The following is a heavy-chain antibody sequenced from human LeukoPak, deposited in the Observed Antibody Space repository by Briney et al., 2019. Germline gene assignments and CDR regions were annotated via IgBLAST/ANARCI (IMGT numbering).Heavy chain of an antibody. CDR2: IFSTGNT. V-gene: IGHV4-31*03. D-gene: IGHD2-21*02. J-gene: IGHJ4*02. CDR1: GDSMSSGGYY. Sequence: KPSETLSLTCTVSGDSMSSGGYYWSWLRQHPGKGLEWIGYIFSTGNTYYNPSLKSRLTISVDTSKNRFPLQLSFVTAADTAVYYCARTRLRGDPFDDWGQGTLVSVSS. CDR3: ARTRLRGDPFDD.